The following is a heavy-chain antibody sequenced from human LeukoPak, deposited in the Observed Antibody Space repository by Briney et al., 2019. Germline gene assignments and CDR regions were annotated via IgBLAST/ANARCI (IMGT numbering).Heavy chain of an antibody. CDR2: ISSSSSYI. Sequence: GGSLRLSCAASGFTFSTYSMNWARQAPGKGLEWVSSISSSSSYIYYADSVKGRFTISRDNAKNSLYFQMNSLRAEDTAVYYCAREVMVRGEYGFDYWGQGTLVTVSS. J-gene: IGHJ4*02. V-gene: IGHV3-21*01. CDR1: GFTFSTYS. D-gene: IGHD3-10*01. CDR3: AREVMVRGEYGFDY.